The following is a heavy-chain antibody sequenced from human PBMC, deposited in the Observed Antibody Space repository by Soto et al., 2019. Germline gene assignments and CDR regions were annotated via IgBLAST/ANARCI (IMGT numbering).Heavy chain of an antibody. CDR3: ARSNYYDFWSGYYNWCDP. CDR2: ISAYNGNT. D-gene: IGHD3-3*01. J-gene: IGHJ5*02. V-gene: IGHV1-18*04. Sequence: GASVKVSCEASGYTLTSDGMSWVRQAPGQGLEWMGWISAYNGNTNYAQKLQGRVTMTTDTSTSTAYMELRSLRSDDTAVYYCARSNYYDFWSGYYNWCDPGGQGTLVTVSS. CDR1: GYTLTSDG.